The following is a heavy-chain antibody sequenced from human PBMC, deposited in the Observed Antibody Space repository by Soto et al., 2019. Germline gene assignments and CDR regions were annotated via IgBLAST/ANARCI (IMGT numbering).Heavy chain of an antibody. CDR2: IDWDDDK. J-gene: IGHJ4*02. Sequence: SGPTLLNPTQTLTLTCTFSVFSLGTSGMCVSWIRQPPGKALEWLALIDWDDDKYYSTSLKTRLTISKDTSKNQVVLTMTNMDPVDTATYYCARGTSGWVAYYFDYWGQGTLVTVSS. D-gene: IGHD3-3*01. CDR1: VFSLGTSGMC. CDR3: ARGTSGWVAYYFDY. V-gene: IGHV2-70*01.